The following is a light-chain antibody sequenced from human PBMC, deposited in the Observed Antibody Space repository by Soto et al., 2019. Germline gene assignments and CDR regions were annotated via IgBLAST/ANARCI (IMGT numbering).Light chain of an antibody. CDR2: QDS. J-gene: IGLJ2*01. CDR1: KLGDKY. CDR3: QAWDSTWVV. V-gene: IGLV3-1*01. Sequence: SYELTQPPSVSVSPGQTASITCSGDKLGDKYACWYQQKPGQSPVLVIYQDSKRPSGIPERFSGSNSGNTATLTISGTQAMDEADYYCQAWDSTWVVFGGGTKLTVL.